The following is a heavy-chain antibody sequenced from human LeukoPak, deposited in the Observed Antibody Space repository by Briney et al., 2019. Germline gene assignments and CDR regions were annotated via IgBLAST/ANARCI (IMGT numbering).Heavy chain of an antibody. Sequence: SETLSLTCAVYGGSFSGYYWSWIRQPPGKGLEWIGEINHSGSTNYNPSLKSRVTISVDTSKNQFSLKLSSVTAADTAVYYCAREIPEGYFDYWGQGTLVTVSS. V-gene: IGHV4-34*01. J-gene: IGHJ4*02. CDR2: INHSGST. CDR3: AREIPEGYFDY. CDR1: GGSFSGYY. D-gene: IGHD2-2*02.